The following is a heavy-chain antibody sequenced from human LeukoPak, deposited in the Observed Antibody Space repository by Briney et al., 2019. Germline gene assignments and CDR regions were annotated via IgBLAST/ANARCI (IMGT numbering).Heavy chain of an antibody. V-gene: IGHV3-21*01. CDR2: ISSSSSYI. J-gene: IGHJ4*02. Sequence: GGSLRLSCAASGFTFSSYSMNWVRQAPGKGLEWVSSISSSSSYIYYADSVKGRFTISRDNAKNSLYLQMNSLRAEDTAVYYCARDLGGWERGGYFDYWGQGTLVTVSS. CDR1: GFTFSSYS. CDR3: ARDLGGWERGGYFDY. D-gene: IGHD6-19*01.